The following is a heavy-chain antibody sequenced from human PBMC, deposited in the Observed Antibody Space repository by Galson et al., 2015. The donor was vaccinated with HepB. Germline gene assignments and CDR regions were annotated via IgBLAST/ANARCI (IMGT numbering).Heavy chain of an antibody. D-gene: IGHD5-18*01. J-gene: IGHJ4*02. CDR1: GFTFSSYA. V-gene: IGHV3-23*01. Sequence: SLRLSCAASGFTFSSYAMSWVRQAPGKGLEWVSAISGSGGSTYYADSVKGRFTISRDNSKNTLYLQMNSLRAEDTAVYYCAKKLSGYSYEGDYWGQGTLVTVSS. CDR3: AKKLSGYSYEGDY. CDR2: ISGSGGST.